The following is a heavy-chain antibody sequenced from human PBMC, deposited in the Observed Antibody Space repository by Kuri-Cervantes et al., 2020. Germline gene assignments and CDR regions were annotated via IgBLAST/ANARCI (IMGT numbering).Heavy chain of an antibody. CDR2: INHTGGT. D-gene: IGHD3-16*01. Sequence: SQTLSLTCAVYGGSLSGYYWNWIRQPPGKGLEWIGEINHTGGTKYNPSLKSRVTMSVDTSKNQFSLKLSSVTAADTAVYYCARWGFGDSYYYMDVWGKGTTVTVSS. CDR1: GGSLSGYY. CDR3: ARWGFGDSYYYMDV. V-gene: IGHV4-34*01. J-gene: IGHJ6*03.